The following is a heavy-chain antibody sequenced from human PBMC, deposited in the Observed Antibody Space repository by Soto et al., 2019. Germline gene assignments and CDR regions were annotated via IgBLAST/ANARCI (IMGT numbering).Heavy chain of an antibody. D-gene: IGHD3-22*01. CDR2: IRSKAYGGTT. CDR3: TRDVPVGYYDSSGYYRFDY. V-gene: IGHV3-49*03. Sequence: GGSLRPAGTAAGFTCGDYAMSWFRQAPGKGLEWVGFIRSKAYGGTTEYAASVKGRFTISRDDSKSIAYLQMNSLKTEDTAVYYCTRDVPVGYYDSSGYYRFDYWGQGTLVTVSS. J-gene: IGHJ4*02. CDR1: GFTCGDYA.